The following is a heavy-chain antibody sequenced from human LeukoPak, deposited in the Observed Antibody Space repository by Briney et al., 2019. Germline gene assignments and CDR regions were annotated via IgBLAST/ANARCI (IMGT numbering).Heavy chain of an antibody. D-gene: IGHD3-22*01. CDR3: TRNHPTYYYDSSGYYFDY. CDR1: GFTFGDYA. V-gene: IGHV3-49*04. Sequence: GGSLRLSCTASGFTFGDYAMSWVRQAPGKGLEWVGFLRSKAYGGTTEYAASVKGRFTISRDDSKSIAYLQMNSLKTEDTAVYYCTRNHPTYYYDSSGYYFDYWGQGTLVTVSS. CDR2: LRSKAYGGTT. J-gene: IGHJ4*02.